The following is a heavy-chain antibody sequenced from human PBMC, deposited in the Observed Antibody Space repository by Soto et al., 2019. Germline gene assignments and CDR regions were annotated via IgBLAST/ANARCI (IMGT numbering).Heavy chain of an antibody. V-gene: IGHV2-5*02. CDR1: GFSLRTTDVG. J-gene: IGHJ4*02. CDR3: AHAVGGGNSAVLDF. D-gene: IGHD2-21*02. CDR2: IYWDNDN. Sequence: QITLKESGPALVRPTQTLTLTCSFSGFSLRTTDVGVGWIRQPPGKALEWLAVIYWDNDNRYSPSLKSRLTITKDTSRNQVVLTLTNLDPVDTATYYCAHAVGGGNSAVLDFWGQGTLVTVSS.